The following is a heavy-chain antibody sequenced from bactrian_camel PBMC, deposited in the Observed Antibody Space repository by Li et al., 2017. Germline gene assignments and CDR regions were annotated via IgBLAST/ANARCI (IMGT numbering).Heavy chain of an antibody. V-gene: IGHV3S42*01. J-gene: IGHJ4*01. CDR3: AADLGWCGSAPLQREFRN. CDR2: IYSADPNI. D-gene: IGHD6*01. CDR1: GSIWYSRYC. Sequence: QLVESGGGSVQAGGSLTISCVASGSIWYSRYCMGWFRQVPGKGREGVAAIYSADPNIRYADFVEGRFTVSHVNANNTLHLQMNSLKPEDTAVYYCAADLGWCGSAPLQREFRNWGQGTQVTVS.